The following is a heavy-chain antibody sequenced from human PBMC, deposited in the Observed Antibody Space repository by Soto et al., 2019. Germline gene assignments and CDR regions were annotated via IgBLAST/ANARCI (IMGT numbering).Heavy chain of an antibody. D-gene: IGHD3-3*01. CDR1: GYTFTSHD. Sequence: QEPLVQSGAEVRKPGASVKGSCKASGYTFTSHDIIWVRQAAGQGLEYMGWMNPISEMSKTTDLPNFRGRGTMNRAPSSQTAYLELRGLRSDATAVYFCARGGTAYYDFCNNPPGAWLDLWGQGTLVTVS. J-gene: IGHJ5*02. CDR3: ARGGTAYYDFCNNPPGAWLDL. CDR2: MNPISEMSKT. V-gene: IGHV1-8*01.